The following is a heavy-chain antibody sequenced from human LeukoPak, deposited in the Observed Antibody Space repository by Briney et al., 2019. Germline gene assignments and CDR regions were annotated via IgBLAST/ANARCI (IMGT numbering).Heavy chain of an antibody. V-gene: IGHV1-18*01. CDR3: ARDRIIYYYDSSGYYSDY. Sequence: ASVKVSCKASGYTFTSYGISWVRQAPGQGLEWMGWISAYNGNTNYAQKLQGRVTMTTDKSTSTAYMELSSLRSEDTAVYYCARDRIIYYYDSSGYYSDYWGQGTLVTVSS. D-gene: IGHD3-22*01. J-gene: IGHJ4*02. CDR1: GYTFTSYG. CDR2: ISAYNGNT.